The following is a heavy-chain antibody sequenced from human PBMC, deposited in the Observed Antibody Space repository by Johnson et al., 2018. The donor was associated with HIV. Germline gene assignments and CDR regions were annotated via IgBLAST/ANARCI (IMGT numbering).Heavy chain of an antibody. CDR1: GFTFSSYA. V-gene: IGHV3-30*04. CDR3: VRPAAAGRDDAFDI. CDR2: ISYDGSNK. D-gene: IGHD6-13*01. J-gene: IGHJ3*02. Sequence: QVLLVESGGGVVQHGRSLRLSCAASGFTFSSYAMHWVRQAPGKGLEWVAVISYDGSNKYYADSVKGRFTISRDNSKNTLYLQMNSLRAEDTAVYYCVRPAAAGRDDAFDIWGQGTMVTVSS.